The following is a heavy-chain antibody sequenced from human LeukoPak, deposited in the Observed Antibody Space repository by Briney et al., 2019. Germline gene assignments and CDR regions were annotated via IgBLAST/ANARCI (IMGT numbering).Heavy chain of an antibody. D-gene: IGHD3-22*01. V-gene: IGHV4-30-4*01. CDR3: ARPYYYDSRIDP. CDR2: MYYSGST. J-gene: IGHJ5*02. CDR1: GGSVTSGDYY. Sequence: SETLSLTCTVSGGSVTSGDYYWSWIRQPPGKGLEWIAYMYYSGSTYYNPSLKSRVTMSADTSKNQLSLKLRSVTAADTAVYYCARPYYYDSRIDPWGQGTLVTVSS.